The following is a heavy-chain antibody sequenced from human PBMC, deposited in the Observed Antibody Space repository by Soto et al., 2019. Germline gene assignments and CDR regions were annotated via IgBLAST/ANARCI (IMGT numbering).Heavy chain of an antibody. J-gene: IGHJ4*02. Sequence: SETLSLTCTVSGGSISSGGYYWNWIRQHPGKGLEWIGYIYYSGSTYYNPSLKSRVTISVDTSKNQFSLKLISVTTADTAVYFCAREGNLGRWIQPLDSWGQGTLVTVSS. CDR3: AREGNLGRWIQPLDS. V-gene: IGHV4-31*03. CDR2: IYYSGST. CDR1: GGSISSGGYY. D-gene: IGHD2-2*03.